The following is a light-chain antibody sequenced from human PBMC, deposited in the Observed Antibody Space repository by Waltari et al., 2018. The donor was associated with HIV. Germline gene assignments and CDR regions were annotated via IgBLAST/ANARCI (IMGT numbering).Light chain of an antibody. Sequence: QPLLTQSPSASGTPGQRVNISCFGTSSTIGSRSVNWYQHFPGPPPQLLIFRHTERPSGVPDRFSGSKSGTSGSLAISGLHSQDEADYYCSVWDVTLNGLVFGGGTRLSVL. V-gene: IGLV1-44*01. CDR3: SVWDVTLNGLV. CDR1: SSTIGSRS. J-gene: IGLJ2*01. CDR2: RHT.